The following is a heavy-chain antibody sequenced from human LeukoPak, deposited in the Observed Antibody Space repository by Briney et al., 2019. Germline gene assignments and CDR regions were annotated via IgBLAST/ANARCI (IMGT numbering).Heavy chain of an antibody. J-gene: IGHJ4*02. D-gene: IGHD1-1*01. CDR1: GDSITNSY. CDR2: IYYTGYT. V-gene: IGHV4-59*01. CDR3: ARAPIGSVDY. Sequence: PSETLSLTCTVFGDSITNSYWTWTRLPPGKGVEWIAYIYYTGYTNYNPSLKSRVSIPVDTSKNQLSLKLISVTAADTAVYYCARAPIGSVDYWGPGAQVTVSS.